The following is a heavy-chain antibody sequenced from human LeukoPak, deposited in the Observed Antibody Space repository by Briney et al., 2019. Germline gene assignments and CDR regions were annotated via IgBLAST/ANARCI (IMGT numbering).Heavy chain of an antibody. V-gene: IGHV3-21*01. CDR3: ARETRTGGADQRPWWFDP. CDR1: GFTFSSYG. J-gene: IGHJ5*02. Sequence: GGSLRLSCAASGFTFSSYGMNWVRQAPGKGLEWVSSISSSSSFIYYADSLKGRFTISRDNAKNSLYLQMNSLRAEDTAVYYCARETRTGGADQRPWWFDPWGQGTLVTVSS. CDR2: ISSSSSFI. D-gene: IGHD2-2*01.